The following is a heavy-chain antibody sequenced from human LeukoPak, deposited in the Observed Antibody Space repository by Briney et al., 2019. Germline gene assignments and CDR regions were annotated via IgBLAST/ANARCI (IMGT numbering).Heavy chain of an antibody. CDR2: ISAYNGNT. CDR1: GYTFTSYG. D-gene: IGHD4/OR15-4a*01. CDR3: ARMGVIAGASANPDY. V-gene: IGHV1-18*01. J-gene: IGHJ4*02. Sequence: PVASVEVSCRASGYTFTSYGITWVRQAPGQGLEWMGWISAYNGNTNYAQKLQGRVTMTTDTSTSTAYMELRSLRSDDTAVYYCARMGVIAGASANPDYWGQGTLVSVSS.